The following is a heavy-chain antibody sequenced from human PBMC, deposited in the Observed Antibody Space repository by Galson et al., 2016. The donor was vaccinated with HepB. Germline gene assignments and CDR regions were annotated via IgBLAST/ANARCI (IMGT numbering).Heavy chain of an antibody. J-gene: IGHJ4*02. CDR2: ITTYNGNT. Sequence: SVKVSCKASGYTFTNYGISWVRQAPGHGLEWVGWITTYNGNTNYAQKFQDRVTMTTDTSTSTAYMELRSLRSDDTAVYYCARVHFWSGYYLDYWAQGTLVTVSS. V-gene: IGHV1-18*01. CDR1: GYTFTNYG. D-gene: IGHD3-3*02. CDR3: ARVHFWSGYYLDY.